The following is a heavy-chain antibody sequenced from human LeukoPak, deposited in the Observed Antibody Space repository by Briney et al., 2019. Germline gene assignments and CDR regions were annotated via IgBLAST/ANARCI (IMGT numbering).Heavy chain of an antibody. CDR1: GFTFSGYV. CDR3: AKVGEYGSGSSLD. V-gene: IGHV3-21*04. Sequence: GGSLRLSCAASGFTFSGYVMTWVRQAPGKGLECVSSISSSHIYYADSVKGRFTISRDNSKNTLYLQMNSLRAEDTAVYYCAKVGEYGSGSSLDWGQGTLVTVSS. D-gene: IGHD3-10*01. CDR2: ISSSHI. J-gene: IGHJ4*02.